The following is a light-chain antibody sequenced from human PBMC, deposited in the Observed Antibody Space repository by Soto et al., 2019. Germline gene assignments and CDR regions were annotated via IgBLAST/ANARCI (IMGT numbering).Light chain of an antibody. Sequence: QSALTQPASVSGSPRQSITISCAGSSSDVGAYNFVSWYQQHPGKVPKLIIYEVTKRPSGISTRFSGSKSGNTASLTISGLQAEDEADYYCCSYAGSSTWVFGGGTKLTVL. CDR1: SSDVGAYNF. J-gene: IGLJ3*02. CDR2: EVT. V-gene: IGLV2-23*02. CDR3: CSYAGSSTWV.